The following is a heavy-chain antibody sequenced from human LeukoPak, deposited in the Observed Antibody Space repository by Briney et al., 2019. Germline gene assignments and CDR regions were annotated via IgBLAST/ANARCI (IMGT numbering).Heavy chain of an antibody. CDR2: INHSGST. V-gene: IGHV4-34*01. CDR3: ARASIRYYDFWSGYPNWFDP. CDR1: GGSFSGYY. Sequence: KPSETLSLTCAVYGGSFSGYYWSWIRQPPGKGLEWIGEINHSGSTNYNPSLKSRVTISVDTPKNQFSLKLSSVTAADTAVYYCARASIRYYDFWSGYPNWFDPWGQGTLVTVSS. J-gene: IGHJ5*02. D-gene: IGHD3-3*01.